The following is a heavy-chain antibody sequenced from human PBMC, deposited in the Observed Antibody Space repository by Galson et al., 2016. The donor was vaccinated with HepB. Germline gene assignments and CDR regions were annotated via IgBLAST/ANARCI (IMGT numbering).Heavy chain of an antibody. CDR1: GFSLLTNGVG. Sequence: PALVKPTQTLTLACTFSGFSLLTNGVGVGWIRQTPGQALEWLALIYWGDDQRYSPSLRSRLTITKDIRKNQVVLTMADIDPVDAGTFYCARLTWRGRDSRGNLFLFDYWGQGIRVTVSS. CDR3: ARLTWRGRDSRGNLFLFDY. CDR2: IYWGDDQ. D-gene: IGHD4-23*01. V-gene: IGHV2-5*02. J-gene: IGHJ4*02.